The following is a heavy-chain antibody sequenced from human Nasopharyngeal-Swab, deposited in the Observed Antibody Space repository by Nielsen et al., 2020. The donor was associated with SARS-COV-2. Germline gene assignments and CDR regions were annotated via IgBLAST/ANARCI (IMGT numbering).Heavy chain of an antibody. CDR3: TRCGGGCYSGRDY. V-gene: IGHV3-73*01. CDR2: VRSTGNNYAT. CDR1: GFTFSDSA. Sequence: GESLKISCAASGFTFSDSAINWVRQASGKGLEWVGRVRSTGNNYATAYSASVKGRFIIFRDDPTNTAYLQMNSLKTEDTAMYYCTRCGGGCYSGRDYWGQGTLVTVSS. J-gene: IGHJ4*02. D-gene: IGHD2-15*01.